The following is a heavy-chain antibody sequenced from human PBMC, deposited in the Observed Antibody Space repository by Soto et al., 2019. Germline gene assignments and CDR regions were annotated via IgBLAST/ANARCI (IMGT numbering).Heavy chain of an antibody. CDR1: GGSISSGGYY. D-gene: IGHD3-10*01. CDR3: ASTTKLLWFGELSKPFDY. J-gene: IGHJ4*02. CDR2: IYYSGST. Sequence: SETLSLTCTVSGGSISSGGYYWSWIRQHPGKGLEWIGYIYYSGSTYYNPSPKSRVTISVDTSKNQFSLKLSSVTAADTAVYYCASTTKLLWFGELSKPFDYWGQGTLVTVSS. V-gene: IGHV4-31*03.